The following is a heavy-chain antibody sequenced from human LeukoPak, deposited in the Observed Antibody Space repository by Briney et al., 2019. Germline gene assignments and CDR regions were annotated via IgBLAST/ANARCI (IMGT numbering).Heavy chain of an antibody. J-gene: IGHJ6*03. V-gene: IGHV5-51*01. CDR1: GYSFTSYW. D-gene: IGHD5-12*01. CDR2: IYPGDSDT. CDR3: ARLGGYDWTRYYYYYYYMDV. Sequence: GESLKISSKGSGYSFTSYWIGWVRQMPGKGLEWMGIIYPGDSDTRYSPSFQGQVTISADKSISTAYLQWSSLKASDTAMYYCARLGGYDWTRYYYYYYYMDVWGKGTTVTISS.